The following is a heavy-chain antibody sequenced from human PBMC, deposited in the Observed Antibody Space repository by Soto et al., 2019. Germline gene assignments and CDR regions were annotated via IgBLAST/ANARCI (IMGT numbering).Heavy chain of an antibody. CDR1: GGSFSGYY. J-gene: IGHJ6*02. D-gene: IGHD3-22*01. V-gene: IGHV4-34*01. Sequence: PSETLSLTCAVYGGSFSGYYWSWIRQPPGKGLEWIGEINHSGSTNYNPSLKSRVTISVDTSKNQFSLKLSSVTAADTAVYYCARGFDYYDSSGPPPYGMDVWGQGTTVTVSS. CDR3: ARGFDYYDSSGPPPYGMDV. CDR2: INHSGST.